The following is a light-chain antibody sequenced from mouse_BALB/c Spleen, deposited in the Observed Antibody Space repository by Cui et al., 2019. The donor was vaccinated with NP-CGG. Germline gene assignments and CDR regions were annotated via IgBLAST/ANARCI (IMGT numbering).Light chain of an antibody. CDR2: GTN. CDR1: TGGVTTTNY. J-gene: IGLJ1*01. V-gene: IGLV1*01. CDR3: ALWYSNHWV. Sequence: QAAVTQESALTTSPGETVTLTCRSSTGGVTTTNYANWVQEKPDHLFTGLIGGTNNRVPGVPARFSGSLIGDKAALTITGAQTEDEAIYFCALWYSNHWVFGGGTKLTVL.